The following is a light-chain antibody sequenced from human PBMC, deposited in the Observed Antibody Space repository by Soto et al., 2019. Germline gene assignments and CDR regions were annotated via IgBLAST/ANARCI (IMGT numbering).Light chain of an antibody. CDR2: DAS. J-gene: IGKJ4*01. V-gene: IGKV1-5*01. CDR1: QSISSW. CDR3: QQYNTYSSLT. Sequence: DIQMTQSPSTLSASVGDRVTITCRASQSISSWMAWYQQKLGRAPRLLIYDASSLESGVPSRFSGSGYGTEFTLTISSLQPDYFATYYCQQYNTYSSLTFGGGTNVEIK.